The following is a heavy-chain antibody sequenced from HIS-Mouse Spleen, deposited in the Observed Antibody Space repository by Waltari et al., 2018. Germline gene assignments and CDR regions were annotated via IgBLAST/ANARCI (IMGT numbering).Heavy chain of an antibody. D-gene: IGHD6-13*01. CDR3: AREIPYSSSWYDWYFDL. J-gene: IGHJ2*01. CDR1: VGSIRRSGSS. Sequence: QLQLQESGPGLVKPSETLSLPCTVPVGSIRRSGSSWGCSRQPPGKGLEWIGGFYYSGSTYYTPSLKSRVTISVDTSKNQFSLKLSSVTAADTAVYYCAREIPYSSSWYDWYFDLWGRGTLVTVSS. V-gene: IGHV4-39*07. CDR2: FYYSGST.